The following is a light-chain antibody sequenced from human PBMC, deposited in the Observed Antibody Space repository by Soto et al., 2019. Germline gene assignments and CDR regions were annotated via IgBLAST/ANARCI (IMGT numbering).Light chain of an antibody. CDR1: SSDVGAYNY. CDR3: SSFSSSSTRYL. V-gene: IGLV2-14*01. CDR2: GVS. J-gene: IGLJ1*01. Sequence: QSVLTQPASVSGSPGQSITISCTGTSSDVGAYNYVSWYQQHPGEAPKLLIFGVSNRPSGVSNRSSGSKSGNTASLTISGLQAEDEADYYCSSFSSSSTRYLLGTGTKLTVL.